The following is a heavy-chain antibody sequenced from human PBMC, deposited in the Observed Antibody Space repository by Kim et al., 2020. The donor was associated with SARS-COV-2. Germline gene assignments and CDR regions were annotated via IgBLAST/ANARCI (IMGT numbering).Heavy chain of an antibody. CDR2: VYHTGPT. J-gene: IGHJ4*02. D-gene: IGHD3-10*02. Sequence: PSETLSLTCTVSGGSISNDNYFWGWIRQPPGKGREWIGSVYHTGPTYENPSRRSRLTISLDTSKNHFSLRLGSVTPTDTAVYDCARRIFGVLLFVTWGQGTPVTVPS. CDR3: ARRIFGVLLFVT. CDR1: GGSISNDNYF. V-gene: IGHV4-39*01.